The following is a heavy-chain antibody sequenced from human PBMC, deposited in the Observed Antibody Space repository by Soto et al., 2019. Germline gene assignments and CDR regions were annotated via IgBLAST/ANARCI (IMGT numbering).Heavy chain of an antibody. CDR3: ARESSGGNCDFDL. J-gene: IGHJ3*01. CDR2: IFHSGRT. V-gene: IGHV4-38-2*02. CDR1: GYTITTGYS. D-gene: IGHD2-15*01. Sequence: QVQLQESGPGLVKPSQTLSLACAVSGYTITTGYSWGWVRQPPGKGLEWIGNIFHSGRTYYSPSLKDRLTVSMDTSKNQFSLNLRSVTAADTAVYYCARESSGGNCDFDLWGLGTMVTVSS.